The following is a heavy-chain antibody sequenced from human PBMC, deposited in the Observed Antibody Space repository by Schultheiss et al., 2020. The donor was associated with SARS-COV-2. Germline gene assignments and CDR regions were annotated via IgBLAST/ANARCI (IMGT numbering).Heavy chain of an antibody. CDR3: AKGALRFLEWLPRDYGVDV. CDR1: GFTFDDYA. D-gene: IGHD3-3*01. V-gene: IGHV3-9*01. J-gene: IGHJ6*02. CDR2: ISWNSGTV. Sequence: GGSLRLSCAASGFTFDDYAMHWVRQAPGKGLEWVSGISWNSGTVGYADSVEGRFTISRDNAKNSLYLQINSLRAEDTALYYCAKGALRFLEWLPRDYGVDVWGQGTTVTVSS.